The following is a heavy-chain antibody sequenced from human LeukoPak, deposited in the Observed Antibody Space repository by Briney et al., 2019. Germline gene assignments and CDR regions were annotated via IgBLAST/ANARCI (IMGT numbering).Heavy chain of an antibody. CDR1: GGSISSHY. CDR3: ARDRDGGNSGLYAFDI. Sequence: SETLSLTCTVSGGSISSHYWSWIRQPPGKGLEWIGYIYYNGSTNYNPSLKSRVTISVDTSKNQFSLKLSSVTAADTAVYYCARDRDGGNSGLYAFDIWGQGTMVTVSS. D-gene: IGHD4-23*01. J-gene: IGHJ3*02. CDR2: IYYNGST. V-gene: IGHV4-59*11.